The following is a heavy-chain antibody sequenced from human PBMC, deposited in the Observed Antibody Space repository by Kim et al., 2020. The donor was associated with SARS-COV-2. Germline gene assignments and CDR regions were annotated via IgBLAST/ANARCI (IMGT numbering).Heavy chain of an antibody. J-gene: IGHJ6*02. CDR2: IGTAGDT. Sequence: GGSLRLSCAASGFTFSSYDMHWVRQAPGKGLEWVSAIGTAGDTYYPGSAKGRFTISRENAKNSLYLQMNSLSAGDTAVYYCARGGYSSGWYVGYGMDVWGQGTTVTVSS. D-gene: IGHD6-19*01. V-gene: IGHV3-13*01. CDR1: GFTFSSYD. CDR3: ARGGYSSGWYVGYGMDV.